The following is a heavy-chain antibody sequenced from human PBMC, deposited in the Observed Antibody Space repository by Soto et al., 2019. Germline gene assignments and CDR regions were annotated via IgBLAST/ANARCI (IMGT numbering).Heavy chain of an antibody. Sequence: QVQLVQSGAEVQKPGSSVKVSCKASGGTFSSYAISWVRQAPGQGLEWMGGFIPISGTGNYAQKIQGRVTITADESTSTAYMELSSLRSEDTAAYYCARAQGSSTSLEIYYYYYYGMDVWGQGTTVTVSS. J-gene: IGHJ6*02. V-gene: IGHV1-69*01. CDR1: GGTFSSYA. CDR2: FIPISGTG. CDR3: ARAQGSSTSLEIYYYYYYGMDV. D-gene: IGHD2-2*01.